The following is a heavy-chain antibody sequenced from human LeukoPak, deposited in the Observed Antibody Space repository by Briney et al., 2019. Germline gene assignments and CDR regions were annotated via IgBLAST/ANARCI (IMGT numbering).Heavy chain of an antibody. V-gene: IGHV3-23*01. Sequence: GRSLRLSCVVSGITLTNYAMTWVRQAPGKGQEWVSYTSERGGSTTYADSVKGRFTISRDTSLNTLYLQMNNLRAEDTALYFCAKRGVVIRGLLVIGYHQEAYHYDFWGQGVLVTVSS. CDR2: TSERGGST. CDR1: GITLTNYA. CDR3: AKRGVVIRGLLVIGYHQEAYHYDF. D-gene: IGHD3-10*01. J-gene: IGHJ4*02.